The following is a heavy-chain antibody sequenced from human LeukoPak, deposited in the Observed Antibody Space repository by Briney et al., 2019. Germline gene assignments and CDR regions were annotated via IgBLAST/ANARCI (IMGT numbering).Heavy chain of an antibody. Sequence: GGSLRLSCAASGFTFSDYYMSWIRQAPGKGLEWVSYISSSGSTIYYADSVKGRFTISRDNAKNSLYLQMNSLRAEDTAVYYCARGRRTHPLGHKAYYFDYWGQGTLVTVSS. D-gene: IGHD2-2*01. CDR2: ISSSGSTI. J-gene: IGHJ4*02. CDR3: ARGRRTHPLGHKAYYFDY. CDR1: GFTFSDYY. V-gene: IGHV3-11*01.